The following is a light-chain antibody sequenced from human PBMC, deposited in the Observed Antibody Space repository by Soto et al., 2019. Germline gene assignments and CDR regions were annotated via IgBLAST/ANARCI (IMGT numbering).Light chain of an antibody. CDR2: AAS. Sequence: DIPMTQSPSSLSASLGDRVTITCRASQSINSFLNWYQHQPGKAPKVLIYAASNLQSGVPSRFNGNGSGTDFTLTISSLQPEDFATYFCQQTYRPSYTFAQGTRLEIK. V-gene: IGKV1-39*01. CDR3: QQTYRPSYT. J-gene: IGKJ2*01. CDR1: QSINSF.